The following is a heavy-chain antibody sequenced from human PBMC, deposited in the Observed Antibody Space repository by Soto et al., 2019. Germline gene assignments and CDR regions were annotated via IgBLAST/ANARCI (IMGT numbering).Heavy chain of an antibody. CDR1: GFTFTRYS. Sequence: GGSLRLSCAASGFTFTRYSMNWVRQAPGKGLEWVSSISSTTNYIYYAASMKGRFTVSRDNAKYVVDLEMNSLSAEDTAVYYCARESEDLTSNFDYWGQGTLVTVSS. CDR3: ARESEDLTSNFDY. V-gene: IGHV3-21*01. J-gene: IGHJ4*02. CDR2: ISSTTNYI.